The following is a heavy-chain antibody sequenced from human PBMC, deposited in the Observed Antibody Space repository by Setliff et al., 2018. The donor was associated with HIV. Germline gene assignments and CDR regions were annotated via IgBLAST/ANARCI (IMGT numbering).Heavy chain of an antibody. Sequence: SLRLSCAASGFTFSYYSMNWVRQAPGKGLEWVSYISSSSDTIYYADSVKGRFTIFRDNSKNTLYLQMNSLRAEDTAVYYCARDRVELFWDGELNYMDVWGKGTTVTVSS. CDR3: ARDRVELFWDGELNYMDV. J-gene: IGHJ6*03. CDR1: GFTFSYYS. V-gene: IGHV3-48*01. D-gene: IGHD3-10*01. CDR2: ISSSSDTI.